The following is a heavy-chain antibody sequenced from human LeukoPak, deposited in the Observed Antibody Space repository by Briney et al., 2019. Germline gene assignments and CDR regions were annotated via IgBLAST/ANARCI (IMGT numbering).Heavy chain of an antibody. J-gene: IGHJ4*02. D-gene: IGHD3-10*01. CDR2: TSSDLNVK. Sequence: GGSLRLSCAASGFTFRNYAIHWVRQAPGKGLEWVAVTSSDLNVKLYADSVKGRFTISRDNSRSTLYLQMNSLRPEDTAIYYCAREGYYGSGSPPSLYFDYWGQGTMVTVSS. CDR3: AREGYYGSGSPPSLYFDY. V-gene: IGHV3-30-3*01. CDR1: GFTFRNYA.